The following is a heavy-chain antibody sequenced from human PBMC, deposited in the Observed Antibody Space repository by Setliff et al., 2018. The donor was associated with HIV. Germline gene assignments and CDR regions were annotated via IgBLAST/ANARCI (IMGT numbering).Heavy chain of an antibody. D-gene: IGHD6-19*01. V-gene: IGHV3-33*01. CDR2: IWYDGSDK. CDR3: VDC. CDR1: GFTFSNCD. Sequence: GGSPRLSCAASGFTFSNCDMHWVRQAPGKGLEWVTVIWYDGSDKYYADSVKGRFTISTDNSKKTLSLQMNSLRAVTVRNVAAVDCWGQGTLVTVSS. J-gene: IGHJ4*02.